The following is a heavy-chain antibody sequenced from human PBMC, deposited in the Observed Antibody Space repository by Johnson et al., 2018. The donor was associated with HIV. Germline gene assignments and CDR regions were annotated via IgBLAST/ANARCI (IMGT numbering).Heavy chain of an antibody. D-gene: IGHD3-10*01. V-gene: IGHV3-30*03. Sequence: QVQLVESGGGVVQPGRSLRLSCAASGFTFSSYGMHWVRQAPGKGLEWVAVISYDGSNKYYADSVKGRFTISRDNSKNTLYLQMNSLRAEDTALYYCAREVRGVMSPPRAFDIWGQGTMVTVSS. CDR2: ISYDGSNK. J-gene: IGHJ3*02. CDR1: GFTFSSYG. CDR3: AREVRGVMSPPRAFDI.